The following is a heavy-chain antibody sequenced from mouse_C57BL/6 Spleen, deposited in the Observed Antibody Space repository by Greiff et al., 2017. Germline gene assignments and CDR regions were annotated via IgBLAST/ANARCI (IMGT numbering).Heavy chain of an antibody. CDR2: IYPGSGST. Sequence: QVQLQQPGAELVKPGASVKMSCKASGYTFTSYWITWVKQRPGQGLEWIGDIYPGSGSTNYNEKFKSKATLTVDTSSSTAYMQLSSLTSEASAVYYCARSGIYGNYFDYWGQGTTLTVSS. CDR1: GYTFTSYW. V-gene: IGHV1-55*01. CDR3: ARSGIYGNYFDY. J-gene: IGHJ2*01. D-gene: IGHD2-1*01.